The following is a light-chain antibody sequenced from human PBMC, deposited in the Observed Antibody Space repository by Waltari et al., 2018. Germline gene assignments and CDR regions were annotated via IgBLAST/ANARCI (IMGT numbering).Light chain of an antibody. CDR3: LQYSNWYRT. J-gene: IGKJ1*01. CDR2: DAS. Sequence: IVMTQSPATLSVSPGETATLSCRANQSITTNLAWFQQKPGQAPRLLIYDASSRATGIPDRFSGGGSGTDFTLTISSLQSADFAVYYCLQYSNWYRTFGPGTKVEIK. CDR1: QSITTN. V-gene: IGKV3-15*01.